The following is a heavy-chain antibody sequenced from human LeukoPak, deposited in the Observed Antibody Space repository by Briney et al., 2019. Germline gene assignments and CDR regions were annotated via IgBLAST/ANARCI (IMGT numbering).Heavy chain of an antibody. CDR1: GYTFTSYY. V-gene: IGHV1-46*01. CDR2: INPSGGST. J-gene: IGHJ4*02. Sequence: GASVKVSCKASGYTFTSYYMHWVRQAPGQGLEWMGIINPSGGSTSYAQKFQGRVTMTRDTSTSTVYMELSSLRSEDTAVYYCARGPHVLLWFGELLGGPDHWGQGTLGTVSS. D-gene: IGHD3-10*01. CDR3: ARGPHVLLWFGELLGGPDH.